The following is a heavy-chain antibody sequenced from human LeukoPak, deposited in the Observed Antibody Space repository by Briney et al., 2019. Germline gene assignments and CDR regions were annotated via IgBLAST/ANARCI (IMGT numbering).Heavy chain of an antibody. V-gene: IGHV1-3*01. Sequence: GASVKVSCKASGYTFNSYDIHWLRQAPGQRLEWMGWINAGNGDTKYSQKFQGKVTITRDTSASTDYMELSSLRSEDTAVYYCARAQLGSNRPGDYWGQGTLVTVSS. J-gene: IGHJ4*02. D-gene: IGHD6-13*01. CDR1: GYTFNSYD. CDR2: INAGNGDT. CDR3: ARAQLGSNRPGDY.